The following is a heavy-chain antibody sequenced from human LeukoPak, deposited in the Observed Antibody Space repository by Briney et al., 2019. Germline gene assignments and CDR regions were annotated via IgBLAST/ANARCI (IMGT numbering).Heavy chain of an antibody. D-gene: IGHD1-7*01. CDR2: MNPNSGNT. CDR1: GYTFTSYD. Sequence: ASVKLSCKASGYTFTSYDTNWGRQATGQGLEWMGWMNPNSGNTGYAQKFQRRVTMTRNTSISTAYMELSSLRSEDKAVYYCGRGKTGTLFDPWGQGTLVTVSS. J-gene: IGHJ5*02. CDR3: GRGKTGTLFDP. V-gene: IGHV1-8*01.